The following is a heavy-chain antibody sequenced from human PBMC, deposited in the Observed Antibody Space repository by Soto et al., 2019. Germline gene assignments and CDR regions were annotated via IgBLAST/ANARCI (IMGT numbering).Heavy chain of an antibody. V-gene: IGHV1-69*13. CDR1: GYTFDTFA. CDR3: ASRGGRDYYDTSGYG. Sequence: SVKVSCKASGYTFDTFAISWVRQAPGQGLEWMGDIIPIFGTTNNAQKFQGRVTITADEATSTAYMELSSLRSEDTAVYYCASRGGRDYYDTSGYGWGQGTLVTVSS. J-gene: IGHJ1*01. D-gene: IGHD3-22*01. CDR2: IIPIFGTT.